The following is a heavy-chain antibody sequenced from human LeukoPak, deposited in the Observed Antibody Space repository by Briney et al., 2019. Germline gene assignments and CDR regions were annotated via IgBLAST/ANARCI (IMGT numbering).Heavy chain of an antibody. J-gene: IGHJ4*02. CDR3: AREKKLMPGHKF. Sequence: GASVKVSCESSGYTFTEYLIHWVRQAPGQGLEWMGWINPNSGATKYAQKFQGRVSMTRDTSINTAYMDLTNLRSEDTAIFYCAREKKLMPGHKFWGQGTLVTVSS. CDR1: GYTFTEYL. D-gene: IGHD2-2*01. CDR2: INPNSGAT. V-gene: IGHV1-2*02.